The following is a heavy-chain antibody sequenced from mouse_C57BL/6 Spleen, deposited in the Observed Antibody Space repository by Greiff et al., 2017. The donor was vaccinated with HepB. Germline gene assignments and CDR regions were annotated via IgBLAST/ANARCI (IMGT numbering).Heavy chain of an antibody. J-gene: IGHJ4*01. D-gene: IGHD1-1*01. V-gene: IGHV5-9-1*02. CDR3: TRDADYSYAMDY. CDR1: GFTFSSYA. Sequence: DVMLVESGEGLVKPGGSLKLSCAASGFTFSSYAMSWVRQTPEKRLEWVAYISSGGDYIYYADTVKGRFTISRDNARNTLYLQMSSLKSEDTAMYYCTRDADYSYAMDYWGQGTSVTVSS. CDR2: ISSGGDYI.